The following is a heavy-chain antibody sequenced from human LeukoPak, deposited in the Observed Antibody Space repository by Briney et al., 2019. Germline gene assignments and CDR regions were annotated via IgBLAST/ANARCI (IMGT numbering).Heavy chain of an antibody. CDR3: ARRGQWLVYY. J-gene: IGHJ4*02. CDR1: GGSISSSSYY. CDR2: IYYSGST. V-gene: IGHV4-39*01. D-gene: IGHD6-19*01. Sequence: SETLSLTCTVSGGSISSSSYYWGWIRQPPGTGLEWIGSIYYSGSTYYNPSLKSRVTISVDTSKNQFSLKLSSVTAADTAVYYCARRGQWLVYYWGQGTLVTVSS.